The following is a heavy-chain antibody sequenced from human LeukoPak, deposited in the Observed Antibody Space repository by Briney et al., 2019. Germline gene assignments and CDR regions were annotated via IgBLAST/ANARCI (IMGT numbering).Heavy chain of an antibody. J-gene: IGHJ4*02. CDR1: GGTFSSYA. Sequence: ASVKVSCKASGGTFSSYAISWVRQAPGQGLEWMGGIIPIFGTANYAQKFQGRVTITTDESTSTAYMELSSLRSEDTAVYYCARETTVTTGGYFDYWGQGTLVTVSS. CDR2: IIPIFGTA. D-gene: IGHD4-17*01. CDR3: ARETTVTTGGYFDY. V-gene: IGHV1-69*05.